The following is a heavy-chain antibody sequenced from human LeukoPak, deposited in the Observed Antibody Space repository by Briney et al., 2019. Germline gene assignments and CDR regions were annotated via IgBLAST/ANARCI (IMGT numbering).Heavy chain of an antibody. D-gene: IGHD5-12*01. J-gene: IGHJ4*02. CDR2: ISGSGGST. CDR3: AKDRLPTRGYSGYVGY. CDR1: GFTFSSYA. Sequence: GGSLRLSCAASGFTFSSYAMSWVRQAPGKGLEWVSAISGSGGSTYYADSVKGRFTISRDNSKNTLYLQMNSQRAEDTAVYYCAKDRLPTRGYSGYVGYWGQGTLVTVSS. V-gene: IGHV3-23*01.